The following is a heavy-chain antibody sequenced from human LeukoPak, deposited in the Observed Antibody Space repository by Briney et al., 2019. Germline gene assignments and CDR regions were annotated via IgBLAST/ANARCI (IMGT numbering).Heavy chain of an antibody. CDR2: ISSSGSTI. V-gene: IGHV3-48*03. CDR3: ARVGPERDDY. J-gene: IGHJ4*02. D-gene: IGHD1-1*01. Sequence: GGSLRLSCAASGFTFSSYEMNWVRQAPGEGLEWVSYISSSGSTIYYADSVKGRFTISRDNAKNSLYLQMNSLRAEDTAVYYCARVGPERDDYWGQGTLVTVSS. CDR1: GFTFSSYE.